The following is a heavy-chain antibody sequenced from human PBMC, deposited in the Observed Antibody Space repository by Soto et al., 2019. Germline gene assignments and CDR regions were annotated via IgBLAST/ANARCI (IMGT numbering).Heavy chain of an antibody. J-gene: IGHJ4*02. V-gene: IGHV4-59*01. D-gene: IGHD5-18*01. CDR2: IYYSGST. CDR1: SGSISSSY. CDR3: ARGPQPVETVGALVSSKCPCAY. Sequence: SETLSLTCTVSSGSISSSYWSWIRQPPGKGLEWIAYIYYSGSTNYNPSLKSRVTISLDTSKNQFSLKLSSVTAADTAVYYCARGPQPVETVGALVSSKCPCAYCGKGTLGTVCS.